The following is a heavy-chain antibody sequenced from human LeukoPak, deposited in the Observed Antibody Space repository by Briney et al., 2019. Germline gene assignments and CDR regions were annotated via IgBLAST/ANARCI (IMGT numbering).Heavy chain of an antibody. CDR1: GLTFSSYA. Sequence: EGSLRLSCAASGLTFSSYAMNWVRQVPGKGLVCVSRINIDGTSTSYADSVKGRFTISRDNAKNALYLQMNSLRAEDTAVYYCARGSSGWYGIDYWGQGALVNVSS. CDR3: ARGSSGWYGIDY. J-gene: IGHJ4*02. CDR2: INIDGTST. V-gene: IGHV3-74*01. D-gene: IGHD6-19*01.